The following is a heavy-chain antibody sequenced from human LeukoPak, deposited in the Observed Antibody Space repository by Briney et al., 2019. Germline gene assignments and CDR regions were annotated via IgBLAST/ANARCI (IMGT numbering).Heavy chain of an antibody. D-gene: IGHD2-15*01. CDR2: IHYSGST. V-gene: IGHV4-59*02. J-gene: IGHJ4*02. Sequence: PSETLSLSCTVSGGAVSRYYWSWILQPPGKGLEWIGYIHYSGSTNYNPSLKSRVTISVDTSKNQFSLKLSSVTAADTAVYYCARLGSCSGGSCYYIDYWGQGTLVTVSS. CDR1: GGAVSRYY. CDR3: ARLGSCSGGSCYYIDY.